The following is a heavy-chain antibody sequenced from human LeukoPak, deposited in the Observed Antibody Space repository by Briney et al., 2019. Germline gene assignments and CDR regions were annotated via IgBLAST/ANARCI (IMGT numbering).Heavy chain of an antibody. CDR2: ISAYNVNT. D-gene: IGHD3-9*01. Sequence: AAVKVSCKASGYTFTSHGISWVGQAPGQGLDWMGWISAYNVNTNYAQKLQARVTMPTDTSTSTAYMELRSLRSDDTAVYYCARGPHSDLYYDILPLWGSPGDYWGQGTLVTVSS. CDR1: GYTFTSHG. J-gene: IGHJ4*02. V-gene: IGHV1-18*01. CDR3: ARGPHSDLYYDILPLWGSPGDY.